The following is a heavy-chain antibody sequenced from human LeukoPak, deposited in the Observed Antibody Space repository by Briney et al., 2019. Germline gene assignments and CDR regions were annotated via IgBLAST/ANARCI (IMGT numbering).Heavy chain of an antibody. V-gene: IGHV3-66*01. Sequence: PGGSLRLSCVVSGVTVRTTYISWVRQAPGKGLEWLSVIYSGGSTYYAESVKGRFTISRDIFTSTLYLQMNSLRGEDTAMYYCARDVLSSGYYRGFDYWGQGILVTVSS. CDR3: ARDVLSSGYYRGFDY. CDR2: IYSGGST. J-gene: IGHJ4*02. CDR1: GVTVRTTY. D-gene: IGHD3-22*01.